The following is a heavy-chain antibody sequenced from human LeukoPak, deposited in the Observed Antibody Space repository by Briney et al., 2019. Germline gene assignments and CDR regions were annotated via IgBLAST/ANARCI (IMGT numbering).Heavy chain of an antibody. CDR1: GFILSRYW. J-gene: IGHJ3*02. V-gene: IGHV3-7*01. CDR3: ASGRIYNSGSYSGYDAFDI. D-gene: IGHD3-10*01. CDR2: IKKEGRGS. Sequence: GGSLRLSCAASGFILSRYWRRWGRQARGRGGGWVANIKKEGRGSKDVDCGGGRFTISRDNAENLLYLEMSSLRAEDTAVYYCASGRIYNSGSYSGYDAFDIWGPGTVVTVSS.